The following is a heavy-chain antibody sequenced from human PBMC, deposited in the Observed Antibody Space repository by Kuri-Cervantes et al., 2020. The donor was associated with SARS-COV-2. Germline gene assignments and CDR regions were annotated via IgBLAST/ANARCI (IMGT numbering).Heavy chain of an antibody. CDR3: ARSAAAFYGMDV. V-gene: IGHV4-59*01. CDR2: IYYSGSV. J-gene: IGHJ6*02. Sequence: SETLSLTCSVSGDSISPYYWAWIRQPLGKGLEWIGHIYYSGSVNYNPSLMSRLTISVDKSKNQVSLKLTSVTAADTAVYYCARSAAAFYGMDVWGQGTTVTVSS. CDR1: GDSISPYY. D-gene: IGHD2-2*01.